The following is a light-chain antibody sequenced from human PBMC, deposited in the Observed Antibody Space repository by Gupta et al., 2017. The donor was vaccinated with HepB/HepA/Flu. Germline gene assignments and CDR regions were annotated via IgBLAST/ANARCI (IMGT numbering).Light chain of an antibody. V-gene: IGLV2-14*03. CDR2: AVS. Sequence: QSALTQPASVSGSPGQSITIPCTGTTSDVGGYDYVSWYQQHPGKAPKLMIYAVSNRPSGVSNRFSGSKSGNSASLTISGLQAEDEADYYCSSYTTSSTLFGGGTKLTVL. CDR3: SSYTTSSTL. J-gene: IGLJ2*01. CDR1: TSDVGGYDY.